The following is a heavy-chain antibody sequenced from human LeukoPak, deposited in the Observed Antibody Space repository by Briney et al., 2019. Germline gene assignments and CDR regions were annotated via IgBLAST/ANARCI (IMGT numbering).Heavy chain of an antibody. Sequence: ASVKVSCKASGYTFTSYHMHWVRQAPGQGLEWMGIINPSGGSTSYAQKFQGRVTMTRDTSTSTVYMELSSLRSEDTAVYYCATYYDFNGFDYWGQGTLVTVSS. J-gene: IGHJ4*02. CDR3: ATYYDFNGFDY. CDR1: GYTFTSYH. D-gene: IGHD3-3*01. CDR2: INPSGGST. V-gene: IGHV1-46*01.